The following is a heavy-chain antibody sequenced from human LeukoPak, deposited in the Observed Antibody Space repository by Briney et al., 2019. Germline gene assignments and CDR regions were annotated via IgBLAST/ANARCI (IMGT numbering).Heavy chain of an antibody. CDR3: ARGAIGRGWFDP. Sequence: KPAQTLSLTGTVSGGSISSGGYYWSWIRQHPGKGLEWIGYIYYSGSTDYNPSLKGRVTISVDTSKTRFSLKLSSVTAADTAVYYCARGAIGRGWFDPWGERNLVTVSS. J-gene: IGHJ5*02. CDR1: GGSISSGGYY. CDR2: IYYSGST. V-gene: IGHV4-31*03.